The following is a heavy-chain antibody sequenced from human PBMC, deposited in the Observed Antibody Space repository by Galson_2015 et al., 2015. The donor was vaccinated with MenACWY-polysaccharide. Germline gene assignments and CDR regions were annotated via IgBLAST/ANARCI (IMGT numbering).Heavy chain of an antibody. V-gene: IGHV3-11*01. CDR1: GFTFSDYY. CDR2: ISDSGSAI. J-gene: IGHJ6*03. D-gene: IGHD6-6*01. CDR3: AKAHIAARPDRRMVYYYYMDV. Sequence: SLRLSCAASGFTFSDYYMHWIRQAPGKGLEWVSYISDSGSAIYFADSVKGRFIISRDNAKNSLYLQMNSLRAEDTAVYFCAKAHIAARPDRRMVYYYYMDVWGKGTTVTVSS.